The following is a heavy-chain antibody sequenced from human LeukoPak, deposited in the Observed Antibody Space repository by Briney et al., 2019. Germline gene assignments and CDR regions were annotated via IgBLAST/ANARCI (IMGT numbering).Heavy chain of an antibody. J-gene: IGHJ4*02. CDR1: GFTFSSYS. V-gene: IGHV3-21*01. Sequence: PGGSLRLSCAASGFTFSSYSMNWVRQAPGKGLEWVSSISSSSSYIYYADSVKGRFTISRDNAKNSLYLQMNSLRAEDTAVYYCARGEALYRSGWYYFDYWGQGTLVTVSS. CDR2: ISSSSSYI. D-gene: IGHD6-19*01. CDR3: ARGEALYRSGWYYFDY.